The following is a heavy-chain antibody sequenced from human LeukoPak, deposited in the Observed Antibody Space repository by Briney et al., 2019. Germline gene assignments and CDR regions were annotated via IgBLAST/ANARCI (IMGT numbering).Heavy chain of an antibody. D-gene: IGHD3-10*01. CDR3: AREDYYGSGSYFGVKFDP. Sequence: ASVTVSCKASGYTFTGYYMHWVRQAPGQGLEWMGWINPNSGGTNYAQKFQGRVTMTRDTSISTAYMELSRLRSDDTAVYYCAREDYYGSGSYFGVKFDPWGQGTLVTVSS. V-gene: IGHV1-2*02. CDR1: GYTFTGYY. J-gene: IGHJ5*02. CDR2: INPNSGGT.